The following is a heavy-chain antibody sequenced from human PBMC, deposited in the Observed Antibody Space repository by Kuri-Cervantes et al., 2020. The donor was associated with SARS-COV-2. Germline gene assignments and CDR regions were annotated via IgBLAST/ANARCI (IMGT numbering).Heavy chain of an antibody. J-gene: IGHJ4*02. Sequence: ESLKISCAVSGYSISSGYYWGWIRQPPGKGLEWIGSIYHSGSTYYNPSLKSRVTISVDTSKNQFSLKLSSVTAADTAVYYCARASGWYSIDYWGQGTLVTVSS. D-gene: IGHD6-19*01. V-gene: IGHV4-38-2*01. CDR2: IYHSGST. CDR3: ARASGWYSIDY. CDR1: GYSISSGYY.